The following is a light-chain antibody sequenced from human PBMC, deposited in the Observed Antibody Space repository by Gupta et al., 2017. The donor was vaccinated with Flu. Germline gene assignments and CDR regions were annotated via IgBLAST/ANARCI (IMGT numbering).Light chain of an antibody. J-gene: IGKJ1*01. CDR2: GAS. CDR1: QSVSSN. V-gene: IGKV3-15*01. CDR3: QQYNIWPPWT. Sequence: AFLFVSPGESGTLSCRASQSVSSNLAWYQQKPGQAPRLLIHGASTRATGIPARFSGSGSGTEFTLTISSRQSEDFAVYYCQQYNIWPPWTFGQGTKVEIK.